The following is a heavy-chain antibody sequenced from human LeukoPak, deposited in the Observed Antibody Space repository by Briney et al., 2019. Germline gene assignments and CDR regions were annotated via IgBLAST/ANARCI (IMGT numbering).Heavy chain of an antibody. D-gene: IGHD6-19*01. CDR2: MNPNSGNT. CDR1: GYTFTSYD. V-gene: IGHV1-8*01. Sequence: ASVEVSCKASGYTFTSYDINWVRQATGQGLEWMGWMNPNSGNTGYAQKFQGRVTITRDTSASTAYMELSSLRSEDTAVYYCARSQWDYWGQGTLVTVSS. CDR3: ARSQWDY. J-gene: IGHJ4*02.